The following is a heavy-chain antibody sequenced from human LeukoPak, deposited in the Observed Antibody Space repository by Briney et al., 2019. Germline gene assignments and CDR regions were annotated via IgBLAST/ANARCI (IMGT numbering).Heavy chain of an antibody. CDR1: GYTFTSYD. CDR3: AREGHRDYYDSSGFVFDY. V-gene: IGHV1-69*04. Sequence: SVKVSCKASGYTFTSYDINWVRQAPGQGLEWMGRIIPILGIANYAQKFQGRVTITADKSTSTAYMELSSLRSEDTAVYYCAREGHRDYYDSSGFVFDYWGQGTLVTVSS. J-gene: IGHJ4*02. D-gene: IGHD3-22*01. CDR2: IIPILGIA.